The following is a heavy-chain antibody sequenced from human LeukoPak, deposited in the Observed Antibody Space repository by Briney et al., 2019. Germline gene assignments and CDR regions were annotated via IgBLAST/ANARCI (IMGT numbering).Heavy chain of an antibody. Sequence: SETLSLTCTVSGGSISSYYWSWIRQPPGKGLEWIGYIYYSGSTNYNPSLKSRVTISVDTSKNQFSLKLSSVTAADTAVYYCARVSSRDGYNYYFDYWGQGTLVTVSS. D-gene: IGHD5-24*01. J-gene: IGHJ4*02. CDR1: GGSISSYY. CDR2: IYYSGST. CDR3: ARVSSRDGYNYYFDY. V-gene: IGHV4-59*12.